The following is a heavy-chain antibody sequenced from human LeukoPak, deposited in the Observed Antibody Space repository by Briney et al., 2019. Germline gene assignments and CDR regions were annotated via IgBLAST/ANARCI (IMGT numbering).Heavy chain of an antibody. CDR3: ARDEGATGWYTFDY. J-gene: IGHJ4*02. CDR2: TYYRSKWYY. CDR1: GDSVSSNNGA. V-gene: IGHV6-1*01. D-gene: IGHD2-2*02. Sequence: SQILSLTCDISGDSVSSNNGAWNWIRQSPSRGVEWVGRTYYRSKWYYVHTTSLQRRISLSQDTSRNQISLHLSSVTPEDTAIYYCARDEGATGWYTFDYWGQGILVTVPS.